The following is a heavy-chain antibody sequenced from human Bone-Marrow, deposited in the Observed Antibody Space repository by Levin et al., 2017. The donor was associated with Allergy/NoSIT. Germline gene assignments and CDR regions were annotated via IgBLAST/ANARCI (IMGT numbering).Heavy chain of an antibody. Sequence: ESGPTLVKHTQTLTLTCAFSGFSLSPTGVGVGWIRQPPGKALEWLALIYWDDDKGYSPSLKSRLTITKDTSKNQVVLTMTKMDPVDTATYFCARSMRDAPDYSDDRGVYYGFRSYFFDSWGQGTLVTVSS. D-gene: IGHD2-21*02. J-gene: IGHJ4*02. CDR1: GFSLSPTGVG. V-gene: IGHV2-5*02. CDR2: IYWDDDK. CDR3: ARSMRDAPDYSDDRGVYYGFRSYFFDS.